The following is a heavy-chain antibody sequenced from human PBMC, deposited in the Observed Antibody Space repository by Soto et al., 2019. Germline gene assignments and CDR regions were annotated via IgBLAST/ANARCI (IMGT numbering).Heavy chain of an antibody. Sequence: EVQLVQSGGGLAQPGGSLRLSCAGSGFAFSTYMMNWVRHAPGKGLEWIADISTNGRSKSYAASVRGRFTISRDNTKNSMYLQKNSLRDDDTAVYYCVIDRDLRDYYGMYVWGQGTTVTVSS. CDR3: VIDRDLRDYYGMYV. D-gene: IGHD2-21*02. CDR1: GFAFSTYM. V-gene: IGHV3-48*02. CDR2: ISTNGRSK. J-gene: IGHJ6*02.